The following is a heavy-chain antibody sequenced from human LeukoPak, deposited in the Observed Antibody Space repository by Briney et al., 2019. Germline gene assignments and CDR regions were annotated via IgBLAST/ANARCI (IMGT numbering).Heavy chain of an antibody. CDR3: ARHRGYYEAPVGY. Sequence: PSETLFLTCTVSGGSISSSSYYWGWIRQPPGKGLEWIGSIYYSGSTYYNPSLKSRVTISVDTSKNQFSLKLSSVTAADTAVYYCARHRGYYEAPVGYWGQGTLVTVSS. V-gene: IGHV4-39*01. D-gene: IGHD3-22*01. CDR1: GGSISSSSYY. CDR2: IYYSGST. J-gene: IGHJ4*02.